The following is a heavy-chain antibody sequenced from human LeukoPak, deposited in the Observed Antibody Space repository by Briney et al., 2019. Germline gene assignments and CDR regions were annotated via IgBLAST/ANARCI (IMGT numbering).Heavy chain of an antibody. CDR3: ARPQSSSGYYWPFDD. Sequence: PGGSLRLSCAASGFTFSSYAMRWVRQAPGKGLEWVSAISPSSGTFYADSVKGRFTISRDNSKNTLHLQMNSLRAEDTAVYYCARPQSSSGYYWPFDDWGQGTLVTVSS. V-gene: IGHV3-23*01. CDR2: ISPSSGT. CDR1: GFTFSSYA. D-gene: IGHD3-22*01. J-gene: IGHJ4*02.